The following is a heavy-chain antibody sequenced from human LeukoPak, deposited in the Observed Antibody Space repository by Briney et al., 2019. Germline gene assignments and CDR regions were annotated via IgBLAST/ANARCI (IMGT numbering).Heavy chain of an antibody. Sequence: TSETLSLTCTVSGGSISYYYWSWIRQSLGKGLEWIGYVYYSGTTNYNPSLKSRVTISVDTSKNQFSLQLRSVTAADTAVYYCAREDPQTRVPEGMDVWGQGTTVTVSS. D-gene: IGHD4/OR15-4a*01. CDR2: VYYSGTT. CDR1: GGSISYYY. CDR3: AREDPQTRVPEGMDV. J-gene: IGHJ6*02. V-gene: IGHV4-59*01.